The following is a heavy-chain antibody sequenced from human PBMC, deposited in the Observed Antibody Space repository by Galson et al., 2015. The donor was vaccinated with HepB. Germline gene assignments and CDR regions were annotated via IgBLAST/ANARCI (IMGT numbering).Heavy chain of an antibody. CDR3: ARVTHYYYGLDV. CDR2: ISAYNGNT. CDR1: GYTFSIYG. J-gene: IGHJ6*02. Sequence: SVKVSCKASGYTFSIYGISWVRQAPGQGLEWMGWISAYNGNTNYAQKLQGRVTMTTDTSTSTAYMELRSPRSDDTAVYYCARVTHYYYGLDVWGQGTTVTVSS. V-gene: IGHV1-18*04.